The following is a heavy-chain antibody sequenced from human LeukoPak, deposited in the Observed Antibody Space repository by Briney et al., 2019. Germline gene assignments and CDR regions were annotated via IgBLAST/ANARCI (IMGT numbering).Heavy chain of an antibody. V-gene: IGHV1-8*01. CDR1: GYSFASYD. D-gene: IGHD5-12*01. CDR3: ARTDVDIVATNISYYMDV. Sequence: ASVKVSCKASGYSFASYDVNWVRQATGQGLEWMGWMSANSGNTLYAQKFQGRVTMTRNTSISTAYMELSSLRSEDTAIYYCARTDVDIVATNISYYMDVWGKGTTVTVSS. CDR2: MSANSGNT. J-gene: IGHJ6*03.